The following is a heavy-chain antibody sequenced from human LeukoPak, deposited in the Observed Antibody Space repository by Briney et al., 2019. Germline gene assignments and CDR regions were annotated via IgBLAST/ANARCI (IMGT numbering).Heavy chain of an antibody. CDR1: GYTFTSYG. CDR3: ARDSLAVAATPLDYYYGMDV. Sequence: GASVKVSCKASGYTFTSYGISWVRQAPGQGLEWMGWISAYNGNTNYAQKLQGRVTMTTDTSTSTAYMELRSLRSDDTAVYYCARDSLAVAATPLDYYYGMDVWGQGTTVTVSS. V-gene: IGHV1-18*01. CDR2: ISAYNGNT. D-gene: IGHD2-15*01. J-gene: IGHJ6*02.